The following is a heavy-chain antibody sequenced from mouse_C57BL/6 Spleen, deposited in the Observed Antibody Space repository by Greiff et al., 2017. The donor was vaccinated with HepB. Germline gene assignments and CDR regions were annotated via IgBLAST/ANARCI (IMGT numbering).Heavy chain of an antibody. CDR2: IYPGDGDT. D-gene: IGHD1-1*01. CDR3: ASSLITTVVATDY. CDR1: GYAFSSSW. Sequence: VKLQESGPELVKPGASVKISCKASGYAFSSSWMNWVKQRPGKGLEWIGRIYPGDGDTNYNGKFKGKATLTADKSSSTAYMQLSSLTSEDSAVYFCASSLITTVVATDYWGQGTTLTVSS. J-gene: IGHJ2*01. V-gene: IGHV1-82*01.